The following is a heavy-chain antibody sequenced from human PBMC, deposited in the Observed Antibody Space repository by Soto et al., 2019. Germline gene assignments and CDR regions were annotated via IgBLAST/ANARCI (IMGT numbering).Heavy chain of an antibody. CDR3: AKDGNCLDVYYDV. V-gene: IGHV3-23*01. J-gene: IGHJ1*01. D-gene: IGHD3-16*01. Sequence: GSLRLSCVGSGIEFSNYAMSWVRQAPGKGLEWVSIVSASGRSRYHADSVKGRFTISRDNSKNTLYLHMTNLRAEDTAVYYFAKDGNCLDVYYDVWGQGTQVTGAS. CDR2: VSASGRSR. CDR1: GIEFSNYA.